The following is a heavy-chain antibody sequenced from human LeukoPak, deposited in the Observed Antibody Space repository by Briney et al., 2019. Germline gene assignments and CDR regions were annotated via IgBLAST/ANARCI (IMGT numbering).Heavy chain of an antibody. V-gene: IGHV4-61*02. J-gene: IGHJ4*02. CDR3: ARDRYYYDSSGYFDY. CDR2: IYTSGST. D-gene: IGHD3-22*01. CDR1: GGSISSGGYY. Sequence: SETLSLTCTVSGGSISSGGYYWSWIRQPAGKGLEWIGRIYTSGSTNYNPSLKSRVTISVDTSKNQFSLKLSSVTAADTAVYYCARDRYYYDSSGYFDYWGQGTLVTVSS.